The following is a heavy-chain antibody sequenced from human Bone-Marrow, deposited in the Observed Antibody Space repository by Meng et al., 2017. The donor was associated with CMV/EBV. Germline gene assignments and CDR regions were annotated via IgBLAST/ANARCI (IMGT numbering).Heavy chain of an antibody. Sequence: QGEVGQSGGGVKRPGASLKVSFKASGYAFTGYYMHWVRQAPGQGLEWMGWINPNRGGTNYAQKFQGRVTMTRDTSISTAYMELSRLRSDDTAVYYCASSGSYYADYWGQGTLVTVSS. D-gene: IGHD1-26*01. CDR1: GYAFTGYY. CDR2: INPNRGGT. V-gene: IGHV1-2*02. J-gene: IGHJ4*02. CDR3: ASSGSYYADY.